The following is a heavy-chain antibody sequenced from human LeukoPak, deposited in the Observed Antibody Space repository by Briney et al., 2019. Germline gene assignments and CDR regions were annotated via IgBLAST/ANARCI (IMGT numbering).Heavy chain of an antibody. CDR2: IKSKTDGGTT. J-gene: IGHJ5*02. V-gene: IGHV3-15*01. CDR1: GFTFSYAL. Sequence: GGSLRLSCAASGFTFSYALVIWVRQAPGKGLEWVGRIKSKTDGGTTDYAEPVKGRLTISRDNSKNTLHLQMDSLKTEDTAVYYCTTSPAWFDPWGQGTLVTVSS. CDR3: TTSPAWFDP.